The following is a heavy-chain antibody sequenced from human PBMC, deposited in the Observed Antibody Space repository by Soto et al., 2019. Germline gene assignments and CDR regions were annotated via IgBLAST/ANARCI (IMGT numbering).Heavy chain of an antibody. V-gene: IGHV4-59*01. CDR3: ARVYTVGELSNYYYYYGMDV. CDR2: IYYSGST. D-gene: IGHD3-16*02. CDR1: GGSISSYY. Sequence: SETLSLTCTVSGGSISSYYWSWIRQPPGKGLEWIGYIYYSGSTNYNPSLKSRVTISVDTSKNQFSLKLSSVTAADTAVYYCARVYTVGELSNYYYYYGMDVWGQGTTVTVSS. J-gene: IGHJ6*02.